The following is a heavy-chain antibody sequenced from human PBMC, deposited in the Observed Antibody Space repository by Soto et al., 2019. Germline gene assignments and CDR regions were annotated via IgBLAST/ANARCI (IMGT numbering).Heavy chain of an antibody. J-gene: IGHJ4*02. CDR2: IYYSGST. V-gene: IGHV4-31*03. Sequence: SETLSLTCTVSGGSISSGGYYWSWIRQHPGKGLEWIGYIYYSGSTYYNPSLKSRVTISVDTSKNQFSLKVSSVTAADTAVYYCARDEYGYGDSYDSWGQGTLVTVSS. D-gene: IGHD5-12*01. CDR3: ARDEYGYGDSYDS. CDR1: GGSISSGGYY.